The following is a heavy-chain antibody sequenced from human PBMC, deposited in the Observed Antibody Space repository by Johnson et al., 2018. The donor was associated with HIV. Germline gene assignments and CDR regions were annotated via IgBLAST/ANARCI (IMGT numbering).Heavy chain of an antibody. J-gene: IGHJ3*02. CDR3: AKDKVAWGAMVGGGAFDI. D-gene: IGHD5-18*01. Sequence: QVQLVESGGGLVQPGGSLRDSCAASGFTFSDHYMTWIRQAPGKGLECISSISSSGRTTYYAASVKGRFTISRDNAKNSLYLQMNSLRAEDTALYYCAKDKVAWGAMVGGGAFDIWGQGTMVTVSS. CDR1: GFTFSDHY. V-gene: IGHV3-11*01. CDR2: ISSSGRTT.